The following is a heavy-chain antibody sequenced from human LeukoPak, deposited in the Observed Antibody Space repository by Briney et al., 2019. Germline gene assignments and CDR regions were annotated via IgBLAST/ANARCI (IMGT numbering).Heavy chain of an antibody. CDR1: GGTFSSYA. Sequence: SVKVSCKASGGTFSSYAISWVRQAPGQGLEWMGRIIPILGIANYAQKFQGRVTITADKSTSTAYMELSSLRSEDTAVYYCADIAVAGTDLVYWGQGTLVTVSS. V-gene: IGHV1-69*04. CDR2: IIPILGIA. D-gene: IGHD6-19*01. CDR3: ADIAVAGTDLVY. J-gene: IGHJ4*02.